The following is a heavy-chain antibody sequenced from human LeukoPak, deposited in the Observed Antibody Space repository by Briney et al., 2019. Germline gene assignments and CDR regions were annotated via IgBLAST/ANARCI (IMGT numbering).Heavy chain of an antibody. D-gene: IGHD4-23*01. CDR2: VSSSSSYI. J-gene: IGHJ3*02. CDR3: AIPDYGGGYDAFDI. CDR1: GFTFSIYS. Sequence: GGSLRLSCAASGFTFSIYSMNWVRQAPGKGLEWVSSVSSSSSYIYYADSVKGRFTISRDNAKNSLYLQMNSLRAEDTAVYYCAIPDYGGGYDAFDIWGQGTMVTVSS. V-gene: IGHV3-21*01.